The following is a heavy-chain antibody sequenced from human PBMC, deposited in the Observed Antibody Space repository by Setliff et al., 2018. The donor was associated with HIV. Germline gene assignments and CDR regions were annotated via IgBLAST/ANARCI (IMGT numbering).Heavy chain of an antibody. CDR3: ARGRRSSGWYVYH. D-gene: IGHD6-19*01. Sequence: PSETLSLTCAVYGGSFSGYYWSWIRQTPGKGLEWIGSIYYSGSTNYNPSLKSRVTISVDTSTNQFSLKLSSVTAADTAVYYCARGRRSSGWYVYHWGQGTLVTVSS. V-gene: IGHV4-34*01. CDR2: IYYSGST. J-gene: IGHJ4*02. CDR1: GGSFSGYY.